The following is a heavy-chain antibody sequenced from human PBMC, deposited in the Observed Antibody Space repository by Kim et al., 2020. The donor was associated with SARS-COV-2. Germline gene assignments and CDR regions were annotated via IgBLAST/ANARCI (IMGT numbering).Heavy chain of an antibody. CDR3: ARAYDFWSGYALVY. Sequence: TPALKSRVTISVDTSKNQFSLKLRSVTAADTAVYYCARAYDFWSGYALVYWGQGTLVTVSS. J-gene: IGHJ4*02. D-gene: IGHD3-3*01. V-gene: IGHV4-34*01.